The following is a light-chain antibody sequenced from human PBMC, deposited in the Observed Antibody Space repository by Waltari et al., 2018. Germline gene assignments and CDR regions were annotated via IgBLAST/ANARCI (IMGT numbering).Light chain of an antibody. CDR1: QSVLYSSNNKNY. CDR3: QQYYSIPYT. J-gene: IGKJ2*01. Sequence: DIVMTQSPDSLAVSLGERATINCKSSQSVLYSSNNKNYLAWYQQKPRKPPELLIYWASTRESGVPDRCSGSGSGTDFTLTISSLQAEDVAVYYCQQYYSIPYTFGQGTKLEIK. V-gene: IGKV4-1*01. CDR2: WAS.